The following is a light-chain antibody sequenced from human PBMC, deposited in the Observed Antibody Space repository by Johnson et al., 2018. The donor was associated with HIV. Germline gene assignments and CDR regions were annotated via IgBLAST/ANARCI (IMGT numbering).Light chain of an antibody. Sequence: QSVLTQPPSVSAAPGQKVTISCSGSSSNIGNNYVSWYQQLPGTAPKLLIYNNNKRPSGIPDRFSSSKSGTSATLGITGLQTGDEADYYCGTWDSRLYVFGTGTKFTVL. CDR1: SSNIGNNY. CDR3: GTWDSRLYV. CDR2: NNN. J-gene: IGLJ1*01. V-gene: IGLV1-51*01.